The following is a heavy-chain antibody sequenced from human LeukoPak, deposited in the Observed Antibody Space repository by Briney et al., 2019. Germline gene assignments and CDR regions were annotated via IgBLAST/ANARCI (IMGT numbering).Heavy chain of an antibody. CDR3: ARGGSTGWYSFDY. CDR2: INWNGGST. J-gene: IGHJ4*02. D-gene: IGHD6-19*01. CDR1: GFRFDDYG. Sequence: PGGSLRLSCVASGFRFDDYGMSWVRHAPGKGLEWVSGINWNGGSTGYADSVKGRFTISRDNAKNSLYLRMNSLRAEDTALYYCARGGSTGWYSFDYWGQGTLVTVSS. V-gene: IGHV3-20*04.